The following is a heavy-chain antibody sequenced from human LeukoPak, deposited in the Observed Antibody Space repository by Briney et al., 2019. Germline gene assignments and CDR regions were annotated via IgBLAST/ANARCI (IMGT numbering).Heavy chain of an antibody. J-gene: IGHJ4*02. CDR2: IYSGGST. D-gene: IGHD1-1*01. V-gene: IGHV3-66*01. Sequence: PGGSLRLSCAASGFTVSSNYMSWVRQAPGKGLEWVSVIYSGGSTYYADSVKGRFTISRDNSKNTLYLQMNSLRAEDTAMYYCARDSGQLGSGDYFDYWGQGTLVTVSS. CDR1: GFTVSSNY. CDR3: ARDSGQLGSGDYFDY.